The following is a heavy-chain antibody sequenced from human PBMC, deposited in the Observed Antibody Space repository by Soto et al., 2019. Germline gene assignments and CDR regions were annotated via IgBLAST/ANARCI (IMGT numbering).Heavy chain of an antibody. V-gene: IGHV1-8*01. CDR2: MNPNSGNT. Sequence: ASVKVSCKASGYTFTSYDINWVRQATGQGLEWMGWMNPNSGNTGYAQKFQGRVTMTRNTSISTAYMELSSLRSEDTAVYYCARGGQYGTGSYRYYYYGMDVWGQGTTVTVSS. CDR3: ARGGQYGTGSYRYYYYGMDV. J-gene: IGHJ6*02. CDR1: GYTFTSYD. D-gene: IGHD3-10*01.